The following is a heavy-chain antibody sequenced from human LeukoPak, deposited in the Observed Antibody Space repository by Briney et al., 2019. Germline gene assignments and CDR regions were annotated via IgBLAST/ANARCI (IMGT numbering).Heavy chain of an antibody. CDR2: ISYDGSNK. V-gene: IGHV3-30*04. J-gene: IGHJ4*02. D-gene: IGHD2-15*01. CDR3: ARDGRGSCWAWYFDY. CDR1: GFTFSSYA. Sequence: GGSLRLSCAASGFTFSSYAMHWVRQAPGKGLEWVAVISYDGSNKYYADSVKGRFTISRDNSKNTLYLQMNSLRAEDTAVYYCARDGRGSCWAWYFDYWGQGTLVTVSS.